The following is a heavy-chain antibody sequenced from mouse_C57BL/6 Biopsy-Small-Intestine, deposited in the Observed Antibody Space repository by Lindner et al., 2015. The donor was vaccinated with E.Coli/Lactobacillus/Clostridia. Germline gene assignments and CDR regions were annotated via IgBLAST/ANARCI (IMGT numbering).Heavy chain of an antibody. CDR3: ARRDYYYIGDAFSI. D-gene: IGHD1-1*01. CDR1: GGTFSSYP. J-gene: IGHJ3*01. CDR2: IIPFFGTA. V-gene: IGHV1-55*01. Sequence: SVKVSCKASGGTFSSYPISWVRQAPGQGLEWIGGIIPFFGTANYAQNFQGRITITADESTTTAYMELSSLRSEDTAVYYCARRDYYYIGDAFSIWGQGTLVTVSS.